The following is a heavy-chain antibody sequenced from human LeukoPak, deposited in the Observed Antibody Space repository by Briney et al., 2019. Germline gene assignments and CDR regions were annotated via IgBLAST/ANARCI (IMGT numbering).Heavy chain of an antibody. J-gene: IGHJ3*02. D-gene: IGHD1-26*01. CDR2: IIPIIGTT. CDR1: GDTFSSYA. CDR3: AIDSGELKVVAATARAFDS. Sequence: ASVKVSCKASGDTFSSYAISWVRQAPGQGLEWMGWIIPIIGTTNYAQKFQGRVTITRDTSTSTAYMELSSLRSEDTAVYYCAIDSGELKVVAATARAFDSWGQGTMVTVSS. V-gene: IGHV1-69*05.